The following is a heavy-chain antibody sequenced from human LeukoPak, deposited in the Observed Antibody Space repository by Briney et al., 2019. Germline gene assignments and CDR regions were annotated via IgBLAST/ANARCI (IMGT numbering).Heavy chain of an antibody. J-gene: IGHJ4*02. Sequence: PSETLSLTCTVSGGSISSYYWSWIRQPPGKGLDWIGYIYYSGSTNYNPSLKSRVTISVDTSKNQFSLKLSSVTAADTAVYYCARGLWFGEFPRYWGQGTLVTVSS. V-gene: IGHV4-59*01. CDR1: GGSISSYY. CDR3: ARGLWFGEFPRY. D-gene: IGHD3-10*01. CDR2: IYYSGST.